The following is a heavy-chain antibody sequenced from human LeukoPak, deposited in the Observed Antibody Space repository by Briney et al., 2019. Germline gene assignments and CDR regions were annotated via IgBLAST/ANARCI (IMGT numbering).Heavy chain of an antibody. CDR1: GGSVRSDSNY. D-gene: IGHD1-1*01. J-gene: IGHJ4*02. Sequence: SETLSLTCTVSGGSVRSDSNYWSWIRQPPGKGLEWIGYIGYSGTTDYNPSLKSRVTMSLGTSKNDLSLKLDSVTAADTAVYFCARGYRNNWRFDSWGQGTLVTVS. V-gene: IGHV4-61*03. CDR3: ARGYRNNWRFDS. CDR2: IGYSGTT.